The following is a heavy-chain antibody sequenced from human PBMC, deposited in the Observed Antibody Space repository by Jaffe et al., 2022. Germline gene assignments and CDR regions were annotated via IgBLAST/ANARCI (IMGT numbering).Heavy chain of an antibody. CDR3: AKGGSDYGLEYYFDY. V-gene: IGHV3-30*02. D-gene: IGHD4-17*01. Sequence: QVQLVESGGGVVQPGGSLRLSCAASGFTFSSYGMHWVRQAPGKGLEWVAFIRYDGSNKYYADSVKGRFTISRDNSKNTLYLQMNSLRAEDTAVYYCAKGGSDYGLEYYFDYWGQGTLVTVSS. J-gene: IGHJ4*02. CDR1: GFTFSSYG. CDR2: IRYDGSNK.